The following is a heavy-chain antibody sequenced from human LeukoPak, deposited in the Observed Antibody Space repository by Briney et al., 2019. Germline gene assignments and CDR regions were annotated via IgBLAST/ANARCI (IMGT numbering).Heavy chain of an antibody. J-gene: IGHJ4*02. CDR1: GGSISSSSYY. Sequence: SETLSLTCTVSGGSISSSSYYWGWIRQPPGKGLEWIGSIYYSGSTYYNPSLKSRVTISVDTSKNQFSLKLSSVTAADTAVYYCARQGGIIAARPQFDYWGQGTLVTVSS. CDR3: ARQGGIIAARPQFDY. D-gene: IGHD6-6*01. V-gene: IGHV4-39*01. CDR2: IYYSGST.